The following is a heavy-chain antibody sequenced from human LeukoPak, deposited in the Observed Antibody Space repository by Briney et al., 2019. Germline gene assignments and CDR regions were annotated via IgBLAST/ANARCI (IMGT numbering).Heavy chain of an antibody. CDR3: ARGGCSSTSCYTDYYYYMDV. CDR2: ISAYNGNT. CDR1: GYTFTSYG. Sequence: ASVKVSCKASGYTFTSYGISWVRQAPGQGLEWMGWISAYNGNTNYAQKLQGRVTMTTGTSTSTAYMELRSLRSDDTAVYYCARGGCSSTSCYTDYYYYMDVWGKGTTVTVSS. V-gene: IGHV1-18*01. J-gene: IGHJ6*03. D-gene: IGHD2-2*02.